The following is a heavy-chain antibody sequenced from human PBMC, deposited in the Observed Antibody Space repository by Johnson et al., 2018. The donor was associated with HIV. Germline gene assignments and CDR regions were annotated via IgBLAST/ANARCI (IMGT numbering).Heavy chain of an antibody. CDR2: IRGSGGST. CDR3: ARGGVGRYDSSASPQRAFDI. V-gene: IGHV3-23*04. D-gene: IGHD3-22*01. Sequence: VPLVESGGGVVQPGGSLTLSCAAPEFTFSRYAMSWVPQAPGKGLVWVSAIRGSGGSTYYGDSVKGRFTISRDNSKNTLYLQMARLRAEDTAVYYCARGGVGRYDSSASPQRAFDIWGQGTMVTVSS. CDR1: EFTFSRYA. J-gene: IGHJ3*02.